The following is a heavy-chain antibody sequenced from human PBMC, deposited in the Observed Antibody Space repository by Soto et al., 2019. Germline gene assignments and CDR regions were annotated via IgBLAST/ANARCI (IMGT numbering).Heavy chain of an antibody. CDR1: RITVSSNF. V-gene: IGHV3-66*01. J-gene: IGHJ4*02. D-gene: IGHD2-21*01. CDR3: ARDSHSPNRFDD. CDR2: LDSGGNT. Sequence: EAQLVQSGGGVVQPGGSLRLSCAASRITVSSNFMSWVRQTPGKGLEWVSILDSGGNTYYADSVKGRFTISRDNSKNTVYLQMNSLRPEDTAVYYCARDSHSPNRFDDWGQGTLVTVSS.